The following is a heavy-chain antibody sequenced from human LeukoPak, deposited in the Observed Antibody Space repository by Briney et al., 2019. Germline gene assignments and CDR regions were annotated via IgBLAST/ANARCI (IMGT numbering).Heavy chain of an antibody. J-gene: IGHJ4*02. Sequence: GGSLRLSCAASGFTFSSYAMHWVRQAPGKGLEWVAVISYDGSNKYYADSVKGRFTISRDNAKNSLYLQMNSLRVEDTAVYYCARDPPYYWGQGTLVTVSS. V-gene: IGHV3-30*04. CDR2: ISYDGSNK. CDR3: ARDPPYY. CDR1: GFTFSSYA.